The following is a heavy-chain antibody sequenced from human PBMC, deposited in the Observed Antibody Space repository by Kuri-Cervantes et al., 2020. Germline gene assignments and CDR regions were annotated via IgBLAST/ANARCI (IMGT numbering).Heavy chain of an antibody. V-gene: IGHV3-21*01. CDR3: ATTTSYYYYYGMDV. CDR2: ISSSSSYI. J-gene: IGHJ6*02. Sequence: GESLKISCAASGFTFSSYSMNWVRQAPGKGLEWVSSISSSSSYIYYADSVKGRFTISRDNAKNTLYLQMNSLRAEDTAVYYCATTTSYYYYYGMDVWGQGTTVTVSS. CDR1: GFTFSSYS. D-gene: IGHD1-26*01.